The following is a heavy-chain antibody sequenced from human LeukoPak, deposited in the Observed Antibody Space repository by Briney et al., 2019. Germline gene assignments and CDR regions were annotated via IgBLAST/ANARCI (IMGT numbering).Heavy chain of an antibody. Sequence: SETLSLTCAVYGGSFSGYYWSWIRQPPGKGLEWIGEINHRGSTNYNPSLKSRVTISVDTSKNQFSLKLSSVTAADAAVYYCAGKAVAGPYFDYWGQGTLVTVSS. CDR2: INHRGST. V-gene: IGHV4-34*01. J-gene: IGHJ4*02. D-gene: IGHD6-19*01. CDR1: GGSFSGYY. CDR3: AGKAVAGPYFDY.